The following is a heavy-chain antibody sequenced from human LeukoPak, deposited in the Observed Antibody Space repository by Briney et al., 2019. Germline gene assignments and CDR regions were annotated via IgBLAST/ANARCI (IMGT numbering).Heavy chain of an antibody. D-gene: IGHD3-22*01. V-gene: IGHV4-59*01. CDR3: ARVVPDYYDSSTYADY. J-gene: IGHJ4*02. CDR2: IYYSGST. CDR1: GGSISSYY. Sequence: SETLSLTCTVSGGSISSYYWSWIRQPPGKGLEWIGYIYYSGSTNYNPSLKSRVTISVDTSKNQFSLRLSSVTAADTAVYYCARVVPDYYDSSTYADYWGQGTLVTVSS.